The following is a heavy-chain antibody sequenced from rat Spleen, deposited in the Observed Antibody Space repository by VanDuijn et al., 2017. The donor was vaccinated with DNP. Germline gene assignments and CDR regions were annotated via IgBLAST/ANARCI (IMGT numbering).Heavy chain of an antibody. CDR2: ISFSGSP. J-gene: IGHJ4*01. CDR1: GSSITSNY. CDR3: ARSVRATSYYAMDA. Sequence: EVRLQESGPGLVKPSQSLSLTCSVTGSSITSNYWGWIRQFPGNKMEYIGHISFSGSPNYNPSLKSRISITRDTSKNLFFLHLDSVTTEDTATYYCARSVRATSYYAMDAWGQGTSVTVSS. V-gene: IGHV3-1*01. D-gene: IGHD1-3*01.